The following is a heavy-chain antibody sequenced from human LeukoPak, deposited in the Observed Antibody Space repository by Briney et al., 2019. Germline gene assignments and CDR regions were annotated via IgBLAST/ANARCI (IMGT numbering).Heavy chain of an antibody. D-gene: IGHD6-6*01. CDR3: ARARRGSTSSPFRSSVAARNYFDY. CDR1: GGSFSGYY. CDR2: NNHSGST. Sequence: SETLSLTCAVYGGSFSGYYWSWIRQPPGKGLEWIGGNNHSGSTNYNPSLKSRVTISVDTPKTQFSLKLRSVTAADTAVYYCARARRGSTSSPFRSSVAARNYFDYWGQGTLVTVSS. V-gene: IGHV4-34*01. J-gene: IGHJ4*02.